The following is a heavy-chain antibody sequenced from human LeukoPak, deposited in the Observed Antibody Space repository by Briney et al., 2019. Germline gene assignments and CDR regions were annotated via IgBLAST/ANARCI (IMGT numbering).Heavy chain of an antibody. V-gene: IGHV3-74*01. CDR1: GFTFSSKW. J-gene: IGHJ5*01. CDR2: INSDGSET. CDR3: ARGSHHFDS. Sequence: GRSLTLSCAASGFTFSSKWMQWVRHVPGKGLVWVSRINSDGSETNYADSVKGRFTISRDNAKNTMYLQMNSLRVKDTAVYYCARGSHHFDSWGQGTLVTVSS.